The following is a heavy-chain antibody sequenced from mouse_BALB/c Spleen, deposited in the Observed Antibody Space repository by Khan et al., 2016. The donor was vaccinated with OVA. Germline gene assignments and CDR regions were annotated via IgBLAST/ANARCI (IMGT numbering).Heavy chain of an antibody. V-gene: IGHV1S137*01. CDR3: IRYGISEFAY. Sequence: VQLQQSGPEPVRPGASVKISCKGSGYTFADSGMHWVRQSHAKSLEWIGVISTYYGNIKYNQKFEGRATMTVDKSSSTASMELARMTSEDSAVYFCIRYGISEFAYWGQGTLVTVSA. CDR1: GYTFADSG. CDR2: ISTYYGNI. D-gene: IGHD1-1*02. J-gene: IGHJ3*01.